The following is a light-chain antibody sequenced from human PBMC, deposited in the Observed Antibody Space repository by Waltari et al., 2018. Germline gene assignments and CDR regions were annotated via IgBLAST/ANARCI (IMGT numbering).Light chain of an antibody. Sequence: EIVLTQSPGTLSLSPGQRATLSCWVSQSVSRALAWYQQKPGQAPRLLIYDASSRATGIPDRFSGSGSGTDFSLTISRLEPEDFAVYYCQHYVRLPATFGQGTKVDIK. J-gene: IGKJ1*01. CDR2: DAS. CDR3: QHYVRLPAT. V-gene: IGKV3-20*01. CDR1: QSVSRA.